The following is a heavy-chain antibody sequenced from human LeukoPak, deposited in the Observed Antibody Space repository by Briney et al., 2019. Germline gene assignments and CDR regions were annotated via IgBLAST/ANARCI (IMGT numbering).Heavy chain of an antibody. D-gene: IGHD3-16*02. CDR1: GFSLNTIGVG. CDR2: IYWDDDK. J-gene: IGHJ2*01. Sequence: SGPTLFKPTQPLTLTCTFSGFSLNTIGVGVGWIRQPPGKALEWLALIYWDDDKRYSPSLKSSLTITKDTSGSQVVLTMTNVDPVDTATYFCAHTGGSSGSTEYFDLWGRGTLVTVSS. V-gene: IGHV2-5*02. CDR3: AHTGGSSGSTEYFDL.